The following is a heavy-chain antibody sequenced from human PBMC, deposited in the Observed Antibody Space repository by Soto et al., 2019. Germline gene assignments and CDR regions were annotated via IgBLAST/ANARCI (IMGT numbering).Heavy chain of an antibody. J-gene: IGHJ6*02. D-gene: IGHD4-4*01. Sequence: PSETLSLTCTVSGGSISSYYWSWIRQPPGKGLEWIGYIYYSGSTNYNPSLKSRVTISVDTSKNQFSLKLSSVTAADTAVYYCARGLETVTYSGNGMDVWGQGTTVTVSS. CDR3: ARGLETVTYSGNGMDV. V-gene: IGHV4-59*01. CDR2: IYYSGST. CDR1: GGSISSYY.